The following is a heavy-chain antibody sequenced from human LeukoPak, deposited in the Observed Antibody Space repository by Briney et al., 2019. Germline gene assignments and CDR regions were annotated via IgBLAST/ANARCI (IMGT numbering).Heavy chain of an antibody. CDR3: ARSRGSYYIFDY. Sequence: PSETLSLTCAVYGGSFSGYYWSWIRQPPGKGLEWIGEINHSGSTNYNPSLKSRVTISVDTSKNQFSLKLSSVTAADTAVYYCARSRGSYYIFDYWGQGTLVTVSS. CDR2: INHSGST. V-gene: IGHV4-34*01. D-gene: IGHD1-26*01. J-gene: IGHJ4*02. CDR1: GGSFSGYY.